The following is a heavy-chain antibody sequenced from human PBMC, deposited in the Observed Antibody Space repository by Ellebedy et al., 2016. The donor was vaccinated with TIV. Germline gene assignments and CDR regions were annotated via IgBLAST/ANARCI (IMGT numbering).Heavy chain of an antibody. V-gene: IGHV1-69*13. CDR3: ATTMTMVRGVSLVGWFDP. J-gene: IGHJ5*02. Sequence: SVKVSXXASGYTFINHDVNWVRQAPGQGLEWMGGIIPIVGATKYAHKFLGRLTITADESTTTAYMELSSLRSEDTAIYYCATTMTMVRGVSLVGWFDPWGQGSRVTVSS. CDR1: GYTFINHD. CDR2: IIPIVGAT. D-gene: IGHD3-10*01.